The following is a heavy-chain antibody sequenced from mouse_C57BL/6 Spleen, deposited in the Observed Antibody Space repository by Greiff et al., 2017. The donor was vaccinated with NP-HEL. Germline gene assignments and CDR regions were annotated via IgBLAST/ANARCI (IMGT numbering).Heavy chain of an antibody. V-gene: IGHV1-15*01. CDR3: TREGIYYYGSSPFYYAMDY. Sequence: VQLQQSGAELVRPGASVTLSCKASGYTFTDYEMHWVKQTPVHGLEWIGAIDPETGGTAYNQKFKGKAILTADKSSSTAYMELRSLTSEDSAVYYCTREGIYYYGSSPFYYAMDYWGQGTSVTVSS. CDR2: IDPETGGT. D-gene: IGHD1-1*01. CDR1: GYTFTDYE. J-gene: IGHJ4*01.